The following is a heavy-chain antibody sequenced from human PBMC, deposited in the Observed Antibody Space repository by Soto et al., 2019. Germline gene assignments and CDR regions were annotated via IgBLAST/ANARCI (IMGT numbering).Heavy chain of an antibody. Sequence: QVQLVQSGAEVRKPGSSVKVSCEASGGSFNNYVISWLRQAPGQGLEWMGGIIPNYEAANYAQKFRGRLTITADKATNTAYMELNSLRPEDTATYYCARYWNAGTLYGAFDNWGQGTTVIVS. J-gene: IGHJ3*02. CDR2: IIPNYEAA. CDR3: ARYWNAGTLYGAFDN. CDR1: GGSFNNYV. D-gene: IGHD4-17*01. V-gene: IGHV1-69*06.